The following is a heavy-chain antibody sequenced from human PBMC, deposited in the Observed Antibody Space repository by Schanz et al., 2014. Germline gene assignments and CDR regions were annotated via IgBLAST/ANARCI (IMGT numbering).Heavy chain of an antibody. CDR3: AIHYGDRPS. D-gene: IGHD4-17*01. CDR2: MNPTTGNR. J-gene: IGHJ4*02. V-gene: IGHV1-8*01. CDR1: GYSFTTYD. Sequence: QVQLVQSGAEVKKPGASVRVSCKASGYSFTTYDVNWVRQATGQGLEWMGWMNPTTGNRGYAQNFQSRVTMTRDTSLKTACMEMTDLKFEDAGGYYCAIHYGDRPSWGQGTLIDVSS.